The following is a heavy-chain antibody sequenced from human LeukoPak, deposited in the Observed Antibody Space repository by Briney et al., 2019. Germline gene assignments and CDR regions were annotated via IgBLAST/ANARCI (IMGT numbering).Heavy chain of an antibody. J-gene: IGHJ6*02. D-gene: IGHD3-22*01. CDR2: TRNKANSYTT. Sequence: GGSLRLSCAASGFTFSDHYMDWVRQAPGKGLEWVGGTRNKANSYTTEYAASVKGRFTISRDDSKNSLYLQMNSLKTEDTAVYYCASTTGNYYDSSGYYQYYYYGMDVWGQGTTVTVSS. CDR3: ASTTGNYYDSSGYYQYYYYGMDV. V-gene: IGHV3-72*01. CDR1: GFTFSDHY.